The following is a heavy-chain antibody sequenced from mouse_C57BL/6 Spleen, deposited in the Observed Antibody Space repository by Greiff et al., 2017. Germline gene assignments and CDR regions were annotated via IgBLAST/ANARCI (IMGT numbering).Heavy chain of an antibody. Sequence: VQLQQSGAELARPGASVKMSCKASGYTFTSYTMHWVKQRPGQGLEWIGYINPSSGYTKYNQKFKDKATLTADKSSSTAYMQLSSLTSEDSAVYYCARSGGNYPYYAMDYWCQGTSVTVSS. CDR1: GYTFTSYT. CDR2: INPSSGYT. V-gene: IGHV1-4*01. CDR3: ARSGGNYPYYAMDY. J-gene: IGHJ4*01. D-gene: IGHD2-1*01.